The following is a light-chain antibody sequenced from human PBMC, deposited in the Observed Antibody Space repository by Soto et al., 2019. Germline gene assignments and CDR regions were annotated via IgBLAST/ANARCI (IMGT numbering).Light chain of an antibody. CDR2: DVS. CDR3: SSYTSSSTVV. CDR1: SSDVGGYNY. J-gene: IGLJ2*01. Sequence: QSALTQPASVSGSPGQSITISCTGTSSDVGGYNYVSWYQQHPGKAPKLMIYDVSNRPSGVSNRFYGSKSGNTASLTISVLPADDEADYYCSSYTSSSTVVFGGGTQLTVL. V-gene: IGLV2-14*01.